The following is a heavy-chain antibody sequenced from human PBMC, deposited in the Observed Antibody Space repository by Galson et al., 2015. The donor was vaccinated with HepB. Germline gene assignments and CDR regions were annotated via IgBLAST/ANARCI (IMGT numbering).Heavy chain of an antibody. Sequence: SLRLSCAASGFTFSNYAMSWVRQAPGKGLEWVSVISGSGDSTYYADSVKGRFTISRDNSKNTLYLQMNSLRAEDTAVYYCAKGSREQSPWIPFDYWGQGTLVTVSS. CDR2: ISGSGDST. D-gene: IGHD1-1*01. V-gene: IGHV3-23*01. CDR3: AKGSREQSPWIPFDY. J-gene: IGHJ4*02. CDR1: GFTFSNYA.